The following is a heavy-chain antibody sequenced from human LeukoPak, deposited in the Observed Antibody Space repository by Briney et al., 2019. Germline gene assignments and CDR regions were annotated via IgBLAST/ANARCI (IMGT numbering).Heavy chain of an antibody. CDR3: ARYGCNSLACYEDY. CDR2: ISVHDGHT. Sequence: ASVKISFKTSGYTFVNYGITWERQAPGQGLEWMGWISVHDGHTNYAEKFQGRVTMTADTSTNTAYMELTSLTSDDTAVYYCARYGCNSLACYEDYWGQGTLVTVSS. V-gene: IGHV1-18*01. J-gene: IGHJ4*02. D-gene: IGHD2-15*01. CDR1: GYTFVNYG.